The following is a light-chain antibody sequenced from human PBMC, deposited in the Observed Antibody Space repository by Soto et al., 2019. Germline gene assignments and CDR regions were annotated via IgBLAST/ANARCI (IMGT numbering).Light chain of an antibody. V-gene: IGKV3-20*01. CDR2: GAS. J-gene: IGKJ1*01. CDR1: QSIGNNY. CDR3: QQYGSSPTWT. Sequence: EIVMTQSPATLSLSPGERATLSCRASQSIGNNYLAWYQQKPGQAPRLLIYGASSRATGIPDRFSGSGSGTDFTLTISRLEPEDFAVYYCQQYGSSPTWTFGQGTKVDIK.